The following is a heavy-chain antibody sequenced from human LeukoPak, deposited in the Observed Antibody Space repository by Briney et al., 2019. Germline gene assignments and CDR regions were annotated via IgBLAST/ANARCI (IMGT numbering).Heavy chain of an antibody. D-gene: IGHD3-16*01. CDR3: ARDASRGHDF. V-gene: IGHV4-59*11. Sequence: PSETLSLTCIVSGDSINNHFWSWIRQPPGKGLEWIGYIYYTGSTTYNPSLKNRVTISIATSKTQFSLSLTSVTSADTAVYYCARDASRGHDFWGQGTLVTVSS. CDR1: GDSINNHF. CDR2: IYYTGST. J-gene: IGHJ4*02.